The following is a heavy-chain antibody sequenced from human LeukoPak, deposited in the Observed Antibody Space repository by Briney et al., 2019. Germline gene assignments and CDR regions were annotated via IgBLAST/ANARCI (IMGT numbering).Heavy chain of an antibody. CDR2: MSSRGSII. D-gene: IGHD6-13*01. CDR3: ARGAAGGMYNWFDP. V-gene: IGHV3-48*03. Sequence: PGGSLRLSCAASGFTFSSYEMNWVRQAPGKGLEWVSSMSSRGSIIFYADSVKGRFTISRDNAKNSLYLQMDSLRVEDTAVYYCARGAAGGMYNWFDPWGQGTLVTVSS. J-gene: IGHJ5*02. CDR1: GFTFSSYE.